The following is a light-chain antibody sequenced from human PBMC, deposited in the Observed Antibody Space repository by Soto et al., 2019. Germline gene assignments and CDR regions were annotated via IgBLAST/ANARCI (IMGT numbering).Light chain of an antibody. J-gene: IGLJ1*01. CDR1: SRDVGGYNY. V-gene: IGLV2-14*01. Sequence: QSLLGQPASVSGSPGQSIAISCTGTSRDVGGYNYVSWYQQHPGKAPKLLISEVSIRPSGVSDRFSGSKSGNTASLTISGLQTEEEADYYCSSSTSAYTFVFGSGTKVTVL. CDR3: SSSTSAYTFV. CDR2: EVS.